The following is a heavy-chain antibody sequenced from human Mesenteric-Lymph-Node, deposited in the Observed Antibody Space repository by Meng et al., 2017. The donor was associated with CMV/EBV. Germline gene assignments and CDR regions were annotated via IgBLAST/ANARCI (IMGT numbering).Heavy chain of an antibody. J-gene: IGHJ4*02. Sequence: GESLKISCAASGFTFSSYWMSWVRQAPGKGLEWVANINQDGSEKYYVDSVKGRFTISRDNAKNSLFLEMSSLRTEDTAVYYCARDFDDYSNYDLLSYFDYWGQGTLVTVSS. D-gene: IGHD4-11*01. CDR1: GFTFSSYW. V-gene: IGHV3-7*01. CDR2: INQDGSEK. CDR3: ARDFDDYSNYDLLSYFDY.